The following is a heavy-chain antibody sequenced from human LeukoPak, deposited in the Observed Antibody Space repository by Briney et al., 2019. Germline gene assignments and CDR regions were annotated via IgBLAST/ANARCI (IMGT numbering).Heavy chain of an antibody. J-gene: IGHJ4*02. CDR3: ARGGPSGKARQADY. V-gene: IGHV4-34*01. CDR2: INHSGST. D-gene: IGHD6-6*01. Sequence: SETLSLTCAVYGGSFSGYYWSWIRRPPGKGLEWIGEINHSGSTNYNPSLKSRVTISVDTSKNQFSLKLSSVTAADTAVYYCARGGPSGKARQADYWGQGTLVTVSS. CDR1: GGSFSGYY.